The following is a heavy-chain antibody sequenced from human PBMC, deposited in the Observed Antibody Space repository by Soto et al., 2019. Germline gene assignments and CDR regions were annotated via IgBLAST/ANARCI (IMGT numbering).Heavy chain of an antibody. CDR2: INHSGST. Sequence: SETLSLTCAVYGGSFSGYYWSWIRQPPGKGLEWIGEINHSGSTNYNPSLKSRVTISVDTSKNQFSLKLSSVTAADTAVYYCARSYSATPRRLDPWGQGTLVTVSS. CDR1: GGSFSGYY. V-gene: IGHV4-34*01. J-gene: IGHJ5*02. D-gene: IGHD1-26*01. CDR3: ARSYSATPRRLDP.